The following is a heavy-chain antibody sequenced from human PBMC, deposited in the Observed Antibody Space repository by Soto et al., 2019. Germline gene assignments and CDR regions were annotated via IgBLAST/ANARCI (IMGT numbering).Heavy chain of an antibody. V-gene: IGHV3-48*01. D-gene: IGHD3-22*01. CDR1: GFTFRNYG. J-gene: IGHJ3*01. CDR3: ARDQLYYNDISGRPLNAFDV. CDR2: IGIGSSTK. Sequence: GGSLRLSCAASGFTFRNYGMNWVRQATGKGLEWVSYIGIGSSTKYYADSVKGRFTISRDNAKNSLYLQMNSLRAEDTAVYYYARDQLYYNDISGRPLNAFDVWGQGTMVTVAS.